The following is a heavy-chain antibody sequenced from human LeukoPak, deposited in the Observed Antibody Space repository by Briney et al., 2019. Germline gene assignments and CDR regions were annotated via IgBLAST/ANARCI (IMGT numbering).Heavy chain of an antibody. Sequence: SETLSLTCAVYGGSFSGYYWSWIRQPPGKGLEWIGEINHSGSTNYNPSLKSRVTISVDTSKNQFSLKLSSVTAADTAVYYCARGPRGRSSWYYRGQGTLVTVSS. CDR1: GGSFSGYY. V-gene: IGHV4-34*01. J-gene: IGHJ4*02. CDR3: ARGPRGRSSWYY. D-gene: IGHD6-13*01. CDR2: INHSGST.